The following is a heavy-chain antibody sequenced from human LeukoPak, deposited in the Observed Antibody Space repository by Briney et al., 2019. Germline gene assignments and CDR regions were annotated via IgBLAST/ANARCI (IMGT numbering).Heavy chain of an antibody. CDR2: ISAYNGNT. V-gene: IGHV1-18*01. CDR3: ARTPMITFGGVPFDY. D-gene: IGHD3-16*01. J-gene: IGHJ4*02. Sequence: GASVKVSCKASGYTFTSYGISWVRQAPGQGLEWMGWISAYNGNTNYAQKLQGRVTMTTDTSTSTAYMGLRSLRSDDTAVYYCARTPMITFGGVPFDYWGQGTLVTVSS. CDR1: GYTFTSYG.